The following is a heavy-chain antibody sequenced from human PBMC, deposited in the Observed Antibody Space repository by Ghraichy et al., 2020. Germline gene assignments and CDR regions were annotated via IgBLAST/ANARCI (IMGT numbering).Heavy chain of an antibody. J-gene: IGHJ6*02. CDR2: IYYSGST. CDR3: ARQMVAGPTGPHYYYYGMDV. D-gene: IGHD6-19*01. V-gene: IGHV4-39*01. Sequence: SQTLSLTCTVSGGSISSSSYYWGWIRQPPGKGLEWIGSIYYSGSTYYNPSLKSRVTISVDTSKNQFSLKLSSVTAADTAVYYCARQMVAGPTGPHYYYYGMDVWGQGTTVTVSS. CDR1: GGSISSSSYY.